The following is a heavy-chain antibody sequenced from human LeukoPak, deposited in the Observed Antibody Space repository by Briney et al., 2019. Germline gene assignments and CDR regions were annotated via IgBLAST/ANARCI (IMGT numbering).Heavy chain of an antibody. D-gene: IGHD3/OR15-3a*01. CDR3: ARHYWTPGAFDI. J-gene: IGHJ3*02. V-gene: IGHV4-4*07. CDR2: IYTSGST. Sequence: PSETLSLTCTVSGGSSNNYYWSWIRQSAGKGLEWIGRIYTSGSTNYNPSLKSRVTISVDTSKNQFSLKLTSVTAADTAVYYCARHYWTPGAFDIWGQGAMVTVSS. CDR1: GGSSNNYY.